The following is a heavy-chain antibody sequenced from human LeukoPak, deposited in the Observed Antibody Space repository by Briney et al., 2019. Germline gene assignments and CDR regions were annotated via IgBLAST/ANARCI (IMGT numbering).Heavy chain of an antibody. CDR2: IYYSGST. J-gene: IGHJ4*02. D-gene: IGHD3-22*01. Sequence: PSETLSLTCSVSGGSLSSYYWSWIRQPPGRGLEWIVYIYYSGSTNYNPSLKSRVTISVDTSKNLFSLKLSSVTAADTAVFYCARHLSDHYDSSGYYFDSWVQGTLVTVSS. CDR3: ARHLSDHYDSSGYYFDS. V-gene: IGHV4-59*08. CDR1: GGSLSSYY.